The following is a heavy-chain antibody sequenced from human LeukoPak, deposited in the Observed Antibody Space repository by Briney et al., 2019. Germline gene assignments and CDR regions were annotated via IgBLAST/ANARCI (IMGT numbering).Heavy chain of an antibody. D-gene: IGHD6-19*01. CDR3: AKPPIAVAGLYFDY. J-gene: IGHJ4*02. Sequence: ASVKVSCKASGYTFTGYAIHWVRQAPGQGLEWMGWINPEKRDTGYAHKFQGRVTMTSDTSISTAYMELSSLRSDDTAVYYCAKPPIAVAGLYFDYWGQGTLVTVSS. CDR1: GYTFTGYA. V-gene: IGHV1-2*02. CDR2: INPEKRDT.